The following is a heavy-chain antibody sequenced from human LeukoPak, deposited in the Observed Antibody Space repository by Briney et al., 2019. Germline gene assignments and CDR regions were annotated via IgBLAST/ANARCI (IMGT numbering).Heavy chain of an antibody. CDR2: INPNSGGT. J-gene: IGHJ4*02. D-gene: IGHD2-15*01. CDR3: ARVIRRVAPFDY. Sequence: ASVKVSCTASGYTFTGYYMHWVRQAPGQGLEWMGWINPNSGGTNYAQKFQGRVTMTRDTSISTAYMELSRLRSDDTAVYYCARVIRRVAPFDYWGQGTLVTVSS. CDR1: GYTFTGYY. V-gene: IGHV1-2*02.